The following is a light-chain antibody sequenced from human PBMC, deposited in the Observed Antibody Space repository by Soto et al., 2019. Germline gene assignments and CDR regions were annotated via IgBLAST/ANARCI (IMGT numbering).Light chain of an antibody. CDR1: QGITNY. CDR3: QKYNSAPPG. V-gene: IGKV1-27*01. CDR2: AAS. Sequence: DIQMTQSPSSLSASVGDRVTITCRASQGITNYLAWYQQKPAKVPKLLIYAASTLQSGVPSRFSGRGSGTDFTLTISSLQPADVATYYCQKYNSAPPGFGGGTKVEIK. J-gene: IGKJ4*01.